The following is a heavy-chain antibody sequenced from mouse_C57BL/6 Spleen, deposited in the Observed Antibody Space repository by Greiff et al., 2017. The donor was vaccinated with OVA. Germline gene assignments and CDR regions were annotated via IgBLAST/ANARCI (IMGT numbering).Heavy chain of an antibody. J-gene: IGHJ4*01. D-gene: IGHD3-2*02. CDR1: GYAFSSSW. Sequence: QVQLKQSGPELVKPGASVKISCKASGYAFSSSWMNWVKQRPGKGLEWIGRIYPGDGDTNYNGKFKGKATLTADKSSSTAYMQLSSLTSEDSAVYFCARGAQVFYAMDYWGQGTSVTVSS. CDR2: IYPGDGDT. CDR3: ARGAQVFYAMDY. V-gene: IGHV1-82*01.